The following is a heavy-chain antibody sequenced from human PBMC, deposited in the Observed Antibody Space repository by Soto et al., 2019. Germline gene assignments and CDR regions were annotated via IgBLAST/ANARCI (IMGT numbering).Heavy chain of an antibody. Sequence: GESLKISCRGSGYSFTRYWISWVRQMPGKGLEWMGRIDPSDSYTNYSPSFQGHVTISAGKSISTAYLQWSSLKASDTAMYYCARRGISRHYGMDVWGQGTTVTVSS. CDR3: ARRGISRHYGMDV. D-gene: IGHD3-3*02. CDR2: IDPSDSYT. CDR1: GYSFTRYW. V-gene: IGHV5-10-1*01. J-gene: IGHJ6*02.